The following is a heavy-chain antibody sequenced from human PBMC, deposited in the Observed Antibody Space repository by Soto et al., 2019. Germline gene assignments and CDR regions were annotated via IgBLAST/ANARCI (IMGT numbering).Heavy chain of an antibody. CDR3: ATIKVAWGQKTNDY. V-gene: IGHV1-24*01. Sequence: ASVKVSCKVSGYTLTELSMHWVRQAPGKGLEWMGGFDPEDGETIYAQKFQGRVTMTEDTSTDTAYMELSSLRSEDTAVYYCATIKVAWGQKTNDYWGQGTLVTVSS. D-gene: IGHD5-12*01. CDR2: FDPEDGET. CDR1: GYTLTELS. J-gene: IGHJ4*02.